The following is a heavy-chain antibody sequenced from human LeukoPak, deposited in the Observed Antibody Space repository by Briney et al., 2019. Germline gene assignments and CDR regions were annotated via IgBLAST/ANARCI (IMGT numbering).Heavy chain of an antibody. D-gene: IGHD3-22*01. CDR2: INHSGST. CDR1: GGSFSGYY. J-gene: IGHJ4*02. Sequence: PSETLSLTCAVYGGSFSGYYWSWIRQPPGKGLEWIGEINHSGSTNYNPSLKSRVTISVDTSKNQFSLKLSSVTAADTAVYYCAGHNYYDSSGYLLGYFDYWGQGTLVTVSS. CDR3: AGHNYYDSSGYLLGYFDY. V-gene: IGHV4-34*01.